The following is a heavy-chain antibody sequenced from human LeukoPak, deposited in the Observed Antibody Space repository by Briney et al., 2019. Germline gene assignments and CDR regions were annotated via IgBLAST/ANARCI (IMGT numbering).Heavy chain of an antibody. CDR3: ARGPTYQPIDY. CDR1: GGSISSSSYY. V-gene: IGHV4-39*01. CDR2: IYYSGNT. J-gene: IGHJ4*02. Sequence: SETLSLTCTVSGGSISSSSYYWGWIRQPPGKGLEWIGSIYYSGNTYYNASLKSQVSISIDTSKNQFSLRLTSVTAADTAVYYCARGPTYQPIDYWGQGTLVTVSS. D-gene: IGHD2-2*01.